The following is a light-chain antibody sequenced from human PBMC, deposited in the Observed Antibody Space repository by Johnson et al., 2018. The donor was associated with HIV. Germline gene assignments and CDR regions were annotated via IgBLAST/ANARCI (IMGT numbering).Light chain of an antibody. J-gene: IGLJ1*01. CDR1: SSNIGNDC. Sequence: QSVLTQPPSVSAAPGQKVTISCSGSSSNIGNDCVSWYQQLPGTAPKLLIYDNNKRPSGIPDRFSGSKSGTSATLGIPGLSHGDEADYYCGTWDSSLSAYVFGTGTKVTVL. CDR3: GTWDSSLSAYV. V-gene: IGLV1-51*01. CDR2: DNN.